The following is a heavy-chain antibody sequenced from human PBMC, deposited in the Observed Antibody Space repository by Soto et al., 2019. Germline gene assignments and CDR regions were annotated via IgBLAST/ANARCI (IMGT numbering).Heavy chain of an antibody. Sequence: SLKVSCKASGGTFSSYAISWVRQAPGEGLEWMGGIIPIFGTANYAQKFQGRVTITADESTSTAYMELSSLRSEDTAVYYCARGLNSYYDFWSGYSHWFDPWGQEALVTVS. CDR2: IIPIFGTA. CDR1: GGTFSSYA. J-gene: IGHJ5*02. D-gene: IGHD3-3*01. V-gene: IGHV1-69*13. CDR3: ARGLNSYYDFWSGYSHWFDP.